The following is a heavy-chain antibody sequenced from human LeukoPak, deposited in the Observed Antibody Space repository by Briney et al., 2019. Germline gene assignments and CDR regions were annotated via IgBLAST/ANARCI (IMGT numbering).Heavy chain of an antibody. CDR1: GGSISSGGYY. CDR2: IYYSGST. Sequence: TLSLTCTVSGGSISSGGYYWSWIRQHPGKGLEWIGYIYYSGSTYYTPSLKNRVTISVATSKNQFSLRLSSVTAVDTAVYYCARGGGGYSWYSDLWGRGTLVTVSS. D-gene: IGHD5-12*01. CDR3: ARGGGGYSWYSDL. J-gene: IGHJ2*01. V-gene: IGHV4-31*03.